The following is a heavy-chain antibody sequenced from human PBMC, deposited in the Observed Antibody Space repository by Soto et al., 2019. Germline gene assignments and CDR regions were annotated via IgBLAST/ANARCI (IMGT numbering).Heavy chain of an antibody. D-gene: IGHD4-17*01. J-gene: IGHJ5*02. V-gene: IGHV3-23*01. CDR1: GFGFRTHA. Sequence: GGSLRLSGAASGFGFRTHARPWVRQAPGKGLEWLSSSTNTALPTPYADSVKGRFAISRENSRNTLHLQMNHLRVDDTAIYYCAKGFDYGDTKHIDPWGQGTLVTVSS. CDR2: STNTALPT. CDR3: AKGFDYGDTKHIDP.